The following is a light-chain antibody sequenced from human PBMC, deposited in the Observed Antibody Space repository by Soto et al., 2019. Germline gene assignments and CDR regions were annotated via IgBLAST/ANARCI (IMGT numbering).Light chain of an antibody. CDR1: SAHSSYA. J-gene: IGLJ2*01. Sequence: QTVVTQSPSASASLGASVKLTCTLSSAHSSYAIAWHQQLPEKGPRFLMKLNSDGSHSKGDGIPDRFSGSSSGAERYLIISGLQSEDEADYYCQTWGTGIRVFGGGTKVTVL. CDR2: LNSDGSH. V-gene: IGLV4-69*01. CDR3: QTWGTGIRV.